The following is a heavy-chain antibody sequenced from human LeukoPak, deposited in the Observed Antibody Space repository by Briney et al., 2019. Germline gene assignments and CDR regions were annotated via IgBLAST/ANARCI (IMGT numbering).Heavy chain of an antibody. CDR2: INTNTGNP. D-gene: IGHD3-3*01. CDR1: GYTFTSYA. V-gene: IGHV7-4-1*02. CDR3: ARDDASITIFGVATMGHAFDI. Sequence: ASVKVSCKASGYTFTSYAMNWVRQAPGQGLEWMGWINTNTGNPTYAQGFTGRFVFSLDTSVSTAYLQISSLKAEDTAVYYCARDDASITIFGVATMGHAFDIWGQGTMVTVSS. J-gene: IGHJ3*02.